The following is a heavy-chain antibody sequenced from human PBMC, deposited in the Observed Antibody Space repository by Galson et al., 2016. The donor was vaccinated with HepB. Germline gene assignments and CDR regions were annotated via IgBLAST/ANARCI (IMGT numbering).Heavy chain of an antibody. CDR3: ASNHMEVTAMSPGYFGF. Sequence: SETLSLTCTVSGGSISSDNWWSWVRQPPGKGLEWIGEIYHRRSTNYNRSLKSRVAISDDKSKTHFSLTLTSVTAADTAVCYCASNHMEVTAMSPGYFGFWGRGSLVTVCS. CDR2: IYHRRST. D-gene: IGHD2-21*02. J-gene: IGHJ1*01. V-gene: IGHV4-4*02. CDR1: GGSISSDNW.